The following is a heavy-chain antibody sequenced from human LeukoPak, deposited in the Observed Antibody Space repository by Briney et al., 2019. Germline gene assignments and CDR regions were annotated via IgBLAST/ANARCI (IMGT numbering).Heavy chain of an antibody. CDR3: ARAQNGALDI. J-gene: IGHJ3*02. D-gene: IGHD3-10*01. V-gene: IGHV3-7*01. CDR1: GFSFRNFW. Sequence: GGSLRLSCVASGFSFRNFWMPWVGETPRKGREGVANIKPDGGEQSLADSVKGRFTISRDNAERSLFLQMTGLRAEDTATYFCARAQNGALDIWGRGTDVTVSS. CDR2: IKPDGGEQ.